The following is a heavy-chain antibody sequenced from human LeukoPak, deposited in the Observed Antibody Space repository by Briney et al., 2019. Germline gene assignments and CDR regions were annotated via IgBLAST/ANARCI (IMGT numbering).Heavy chain of an antibody. V-gene: IGHV3-30*04. J-gene: IGHJ3*01. CDR1: GFTFSTYA. D-gene: IGHD2-15*01. CDR3: ARDRQPVVAG. Sequence: GGSLRLSCAASGFTFSTYAMHWVRRAPGKGLEWVAVISYDGSSKYYADSVKGRFTISRDNSKNTLYLQMNSLRAEDTAVYYCARDRQPVVAGWGQGTMVTVSS. CDR2: ISYDGSSK.